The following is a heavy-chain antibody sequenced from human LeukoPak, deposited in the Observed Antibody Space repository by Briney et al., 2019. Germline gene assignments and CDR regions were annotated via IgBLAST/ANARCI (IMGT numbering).Heavy chain of an antibody. CDR1: GYTFTSYD. V-gene: IGHV1-8*01. Sequence: ASVKVSCKASGYTFTSYDINWVRQATGQGLEWMGWMNPNSDNTGYAQKFQGRVTMTRNTSISTAYMELSSLRSEDTAVYYCAGGRCSGTSCYLEWFDPWGERTLVTVSS. D-gene: IGHD2-2*01. CDR2: MNPNSDNT. CDR3: AGGRCSGTSCYLEWFDP. J-gene: IGHJ5*02.